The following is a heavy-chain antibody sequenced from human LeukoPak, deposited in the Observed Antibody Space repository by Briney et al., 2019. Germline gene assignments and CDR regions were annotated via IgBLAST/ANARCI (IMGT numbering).Heavy chain of an antibody. Sequence: PSETLSLTCTVSGGSISSYYWSWIRQPPGKGLEGLGYIYYSGSTNYNPSLKSRVTISVDTSKNQFSLKLNSVTAADTAVYYCAREGPMFDSGSYSKSLGYWGQGILVTVSS. V-gene: IGHV4-59*12. CDR1: GGSISSYY. CDR2: IYYSGST. J-gene: IGHJ4*02. D-gene: IGHD3-10*01. CDR3: AREGPMFDSGSYSKSLGY.